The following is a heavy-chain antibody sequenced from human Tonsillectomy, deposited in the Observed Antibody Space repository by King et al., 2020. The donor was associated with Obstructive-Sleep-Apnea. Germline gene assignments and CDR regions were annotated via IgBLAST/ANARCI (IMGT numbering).Heavy chain of an antibody. J-gene: IGHJ4*02. D-gene: IGHD4-17*01. CDR1: GYRFTSYW. CDR3: ARHVKDYGDYPDY. CDR2: IDPTDSYT. Sequence: EVQLVESGAEVKKPGESLRISCKGSGYRFTSYWISWVRQMPGKGLEWMGRIDPTDSYTDYSPSFQGHVTISADKSISTAYLQWSSLKASGTAIYYCARHVKDYGDYPDYWGQGTLVTVSS. V-gene: IGHV5-10-1*03.